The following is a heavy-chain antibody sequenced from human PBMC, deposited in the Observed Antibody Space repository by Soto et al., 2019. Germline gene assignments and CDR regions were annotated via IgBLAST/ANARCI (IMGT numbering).Heavy chain of an antibody. V-gene: IGHV3-48*02. J-gene: IGHJ4*02. CDR3: ARARGYSYGYVDY. CDR2: ISTSGSNI. CDR1: GFTFSSYS. Sequence: GGSLRLSCAASGFTFSSYSMNWVRQAPGKGLEWVSYISTSGSNIYYADSVEGRFTISRDNAKNSLYLQMNSLRDEDTAVYYCARARGYSYGYVDYWGQGTLVTVSS. D-gene: IGHD5-18*01.